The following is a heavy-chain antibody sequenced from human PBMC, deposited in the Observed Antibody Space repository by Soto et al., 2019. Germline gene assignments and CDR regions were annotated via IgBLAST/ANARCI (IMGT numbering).Heavy chain of an antibody. J-gene: IGHJ6*02. Sequence: QVQLVESGGGVVQPGRSLRVSCAASGYTFSSYGMHWVRQAPGKGLEWVAVISYDGSSKYYVDSVKGRFTISRDNSKNTLYLQLDSLRAEDTAVYYCAKDRGGAYYNYYYGMDVWGRGTTVIVSS. CDR3: AKDRGGAYYNYYYGMDV. CDR2: ISYDGSSK. D-gene: IGHD3-10*01. CDR1: GYTFSSYG. V-gene: IGHV3-30*18.